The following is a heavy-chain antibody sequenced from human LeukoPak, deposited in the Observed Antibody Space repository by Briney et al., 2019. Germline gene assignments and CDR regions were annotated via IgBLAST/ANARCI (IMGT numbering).Heavy chain of an antibody. CDR2: ISSNGGST. V-gene: IGHV3-64*02. CDR1: GFTFSSYA. J-gene: IGHJ4*02. Sequence: GGSLRLSCAASGFTFSSYAMHWVRQAPGKGLEYVSAISSNGGSTYYADSVKGRFTISRDNSKNTLYLQMGSLRAEDMAVYYCARGIAAADTYYFDYWGQGTLVTVSS. CDR3: ARGIAAADTYYFDY. D-gene: IGHD6-13*01.